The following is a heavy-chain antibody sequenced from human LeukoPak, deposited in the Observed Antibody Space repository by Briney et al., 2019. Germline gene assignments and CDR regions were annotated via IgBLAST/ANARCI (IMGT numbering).Heavy chain of an antibody. V-gene: IGHV1-18*01. CDR3: ATSYYYGSGSYLRAFDY. Sequence: ASVKVSCKASGYTFTSYGISWVRQAPGQGLEWMGWISAYNGNTNYAQKLQGRVTMTTDTSTSTAYMELRSLRSDDTAVYYCATSYYYGSGSYLRAFDYWGQGTLVTVSS. CDR2: ISAYNGNT. CDR1: GYTFTSYG. D-gene: IGHD3-10*01. J-gene: IGHJ4*02.